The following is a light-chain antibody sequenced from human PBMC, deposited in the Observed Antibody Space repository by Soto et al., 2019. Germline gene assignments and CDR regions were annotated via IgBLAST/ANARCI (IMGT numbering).Light chain of an antibody. CDR3: CSYAVTYSSYV. J-gene: IGLJ1*01. CDR1: SSDVGGYNF. V-gene: IGLV2-11*01. CDR2: DVS. Sequence: QSVLTQPRSVSGSPGQSVTIFCTGSSSDVGGYNFVSWYQQHPGKVPKVIIYDVSKRPSGVPDRFSGSKSGNTASLTISGLQAEDEADYYCCSYAVTYSSYVFGTGTKLTVL.